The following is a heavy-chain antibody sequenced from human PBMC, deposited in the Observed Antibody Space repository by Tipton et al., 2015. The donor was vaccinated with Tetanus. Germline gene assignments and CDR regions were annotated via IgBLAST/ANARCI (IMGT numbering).Heavy chain of an antibody. CDR2: TYYRSKWYN. V-gene: IGHV6-1*01. CDR1: GDSVSSNSAA. D-gene: IGHD1-26*01. J-gene: IGHJ5*02. CDR3: ARDHGRKSGSYFNWFDP. Sequence: GLGKPSQTLSLTCAISGDSVSSNSAAWNWIRQSPSRGLEWLGRTYYRSKWYNDYAVSVKSRITINPDTSKNQFSLQLNSVTPEDTAVYYCARDHGRKSGSYFNWFDPWGQGTLVTVSS.